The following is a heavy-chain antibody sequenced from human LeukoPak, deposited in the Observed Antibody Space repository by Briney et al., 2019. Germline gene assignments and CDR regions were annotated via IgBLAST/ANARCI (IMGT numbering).Heavy chain of an antibody. D-gene: IGHD6-6*01. J-gene: IGHJ4*02. CDR2: ITDSAGDT. Sequence: QPGGSLRLSCAASGFTFSEAWMSWVRQAPGKGLEWISAITDSAGDTYYADSVKGRFTISRDNSKNTLDLQMNSLRAEDTAVYYCAKGSAAARPYYFDFWGQGTLVTVSS. CDR3: AKGSAAARPYYFDF. V-gene: IGHV3-23*01. CDR1: GFTFSEAW.